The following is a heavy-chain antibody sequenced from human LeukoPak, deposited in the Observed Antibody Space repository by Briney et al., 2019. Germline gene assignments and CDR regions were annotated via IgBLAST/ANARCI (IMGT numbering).Heavy chain of an antibody. J-gene: IGHJ5*02. Sequence: GGSLRLSCAASGFTFSSYWMSWVRQAPGKGLEWVANIKQDGSEKYYVDSVRGRFTISRDNAENALYLQMNSLRAEDTAVYYCVRDGCSGGDCYSFWFDPWGQGTLVTVSS. CDR2: IKQDGSEK. D-gene: IGHD2-15*01. CDR1: GFTFSSYW. CDR3: VRDGCSGGDCYSFWFDP. V-gene: IGHV3-7*01.